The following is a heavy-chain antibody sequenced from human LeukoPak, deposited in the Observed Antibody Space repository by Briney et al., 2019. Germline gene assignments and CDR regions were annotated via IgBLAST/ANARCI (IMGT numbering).Heavy chain of an antibody. CDR2: INPNSGGT. CDR3: ARGDYGGSPLRYYGMDV. Sequence: ASVKVSCKASGYTFTGYYMHWVRQAPGQGLEWMGWINPNSGGTNYAQKFQGRVTMTRDTSISTAYMELSRLRSDDTAVYYCARGDYGGSPLRYYGMDVWGQGTTVTVSS. V-gene: IGHV1-2*02. CDR1: GYTFTGYY. D-gene: IGHD4-17*01. J-gene: IGHJ6*02.